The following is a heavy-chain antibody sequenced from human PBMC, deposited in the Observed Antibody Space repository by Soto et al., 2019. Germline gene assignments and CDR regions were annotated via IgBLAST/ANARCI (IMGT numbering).Heavy chain of an antibody. J-gene: IGHJ6*02. CDR3: ARERIAAV. Sequence: SETLSLTCPVSGGSIYNYYLSWIRQPPGKGLEWIGYIYYSGSTNFNPSLKSRLTMSVDTSKNQFSLTLSSVTAADTAVYYCARERIAAVWGQGTTVTVSS. V-gene: IGHV4-59*01. CDR2: IYYSGST. D-gene: IGHD6-25*01. CDR1: GGSIYNYY.